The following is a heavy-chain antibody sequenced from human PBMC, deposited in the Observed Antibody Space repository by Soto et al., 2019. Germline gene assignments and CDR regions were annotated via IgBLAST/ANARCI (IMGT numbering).Heavy chain of an antibody. CDR1: GFTFSSYG. Sequence: PGGSLRLSCAASGFTFSSYGMHWVRQAPGKGLEWVAVISYDGSNKYYADSVKGRFTISRDNSKNTLYLQMNSLRAEDTAVYYCERSIAAAGYYYGMDVWGQGTTVTVSS. V-gene: IGHV3-30*03. CDR3: ERSIAAAGYYYGMDV. J-gene: IGHJ6*02. CDR2: ISYDGSNK. D-gene: IGHD6-13*01.